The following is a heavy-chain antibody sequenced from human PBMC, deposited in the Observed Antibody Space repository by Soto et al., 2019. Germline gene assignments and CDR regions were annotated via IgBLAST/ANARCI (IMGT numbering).Heavy chain of an antibody. J-gene: IGHJ6*02. CDR3: AKEKGSWVYGMDV. V-gene: IGHV3-30*18. CDR1: GFIFNSYG. D-gene: IGHD6-13*01. Sequence: QVQLVESGGGVVQPGRSLRLSCAASGFIFNSYGMHWVRQAPGKGLEWVALISYDGSNKYYADSVKGRFTISRDNSKNTLYLQMNSLRAEETAVYYCAKEKGSWVYGMDVWGQGTTVTVSS. CDR2: ISYDGSNK.